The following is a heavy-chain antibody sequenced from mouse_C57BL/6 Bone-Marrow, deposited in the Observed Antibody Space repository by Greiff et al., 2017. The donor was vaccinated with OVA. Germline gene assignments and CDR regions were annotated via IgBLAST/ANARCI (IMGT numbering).Heavy chain of an antibody. J-gene: IGHJ2*01. D-gene: IGHD2-3*01. CDR2: IDPENGDT. V-gene: IGHV14-4*01. CDR1: GFNIKDDY. CDR3: TTFGGYYMYYFDY. Sequence: EVQLQQSGAELVRPGASVKLSCTASGFNIKDDYMHWVKQRPEQGLEWIGWIDPENGDTEYASKFQGKATITADTSSNTAYLQLSSLTSEDTAVYYCTTFGGYYMYYFDYWGQGTTLTVSS.